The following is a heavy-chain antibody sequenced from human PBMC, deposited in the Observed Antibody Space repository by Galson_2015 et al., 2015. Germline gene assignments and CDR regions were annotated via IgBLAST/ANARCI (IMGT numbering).Heavy chain of an antibody. V-gene: IGHV4-59*01. CDR1: GGSISSYY. CDR3: ARAPYGDHAFDI. J-gene: IGHJ3*02. D-gene: IGHD4-17*01. Sequence: ETLSLTCTVSGGSISSYYWSWIRQPPGKGLEWIGYIYYSGSTNYNPSLKSRVTISVDTSKNQFSLKLSSMTAADTAVYYCARAPYGDHAFDIWGQGTMVTVSS. CDR2: IYYSGST.